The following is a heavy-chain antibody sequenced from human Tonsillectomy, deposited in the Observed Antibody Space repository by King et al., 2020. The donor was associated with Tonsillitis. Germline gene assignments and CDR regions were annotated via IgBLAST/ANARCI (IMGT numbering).Heavy chain of an antibody. Sequence: LQLQESGPGLVKATETLSLTCTVSGGSISGYYWSWIRQPAGKGLEWIGRIYTDGSTKNNPSLNSRVSMSVDTSKNQFSLQLNSVTAADAAIYYCARDITVGGFDSWGQGTLVTVSS. D-gene: IGHD6-19*01. CDR3: ARDITVGGFDS. J-gene: IGHJ4*02. CDR1: GGSISGYY. CDR2: IYTDGST. V-gene: IGHV4-4*07.